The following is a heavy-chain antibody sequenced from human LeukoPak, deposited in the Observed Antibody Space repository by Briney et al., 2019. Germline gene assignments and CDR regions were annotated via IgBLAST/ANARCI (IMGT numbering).Heavy chain of an antibody. D-gene: IGHD6-19*01. J-gene: IGHJ1*01. V-gene: IGHV3-21*06. CDR2: ISTTSRHI. CDR3: ARGGSSGWYSQYFQP. CDR1: GFTFSSYS. Sequence: GGSLRLSCAASGFTFSSYSIDWVRQAPGKGLEWVSSISTTSRHIYYADSVKGRFTISRDNAKNSLYLQMNSLRAEDTAVYYCARGGSSGWYSQYFQPWGQGTLVTVSS.